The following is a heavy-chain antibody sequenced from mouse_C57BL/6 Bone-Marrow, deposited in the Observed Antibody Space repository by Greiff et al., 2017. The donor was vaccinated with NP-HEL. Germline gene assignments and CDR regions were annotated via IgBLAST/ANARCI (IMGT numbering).Heavy chain of an antibody. CDR2: IYPSDSET. CDR3: ARAGYGSTDAY. J-gene: IGHJ3*01. Sequence: QVQLQQSGAELVRPGSSVKLSCKASGYTFTSYWMDWVKQRPGQGLEWIGNIYPSDSETHYNQKFKDKATLTVDKSSSTAYMQLSSLTSEDSAVYYCARAGYGSTDAYWGQGTLVTVSA. V-gene: IGHV1-61*01. CDR1: GYTFTSYW. D-gene: IGHD1-1*01.